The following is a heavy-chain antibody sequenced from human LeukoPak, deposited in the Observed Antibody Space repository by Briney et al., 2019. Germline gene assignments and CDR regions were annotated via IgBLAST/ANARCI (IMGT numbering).Heavy chain of an antibody. J-gene: IGHJ3*02. CDR1: GYSFTTDW. CDR2: IYPGNSEI. Sequence: GESLKISCKGSGYSFTTDWIGWVRQMPGKGLEWMGMIYPGNSEIRYSPSFQGQVTIPADKSISTAYLQWSSLQASDTAMYYCARRVIRDFRDAFDIWGQGTMVTVSS. CDR3: ARRVIRDFRDAFDI. D-gene: IGHD4-11*01. V-gene: IGHV5-51*01.